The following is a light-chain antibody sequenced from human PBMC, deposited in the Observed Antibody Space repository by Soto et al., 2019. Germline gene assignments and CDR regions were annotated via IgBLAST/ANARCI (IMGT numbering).Light chain of an antibody. CDR1: QSINRG. CDR2: KAS. CDR3: QEYSTYPYI. J-gene: IGKJ2*01. Sequence: DIQMTQSPSTLSASVGDRVTITCRASQSINRGLAWYQQKPGKAPKLLIYKASRLESGVPSRFSGGGIGTEFSLSISSLQPEDFATYYFQEYSTYPYISGQGTKVDSK. V-gene: IGKV1-5*03.